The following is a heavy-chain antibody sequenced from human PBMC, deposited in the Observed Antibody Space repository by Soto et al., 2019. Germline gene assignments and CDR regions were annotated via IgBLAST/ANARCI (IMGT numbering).Heavy chain of an antibody. CDR1: GFTFTSSA. CDR3: VQRGYYSRGAFDI. Sequence: ASVKVSCKASGFTFTSSAVQWVRQARGQRLEWIGWIVVGSGNTNYAQKLQERVTITRDMSTSTAYMELSSLRSEDTAVYYCVQRGYYSRGAFDIWGQGTMVTVSS. V-gene: IGHV1-58*01. D-gene: IGHD3-22*01. J-gene: IGHJ3*02. CDR2: IVVGSGNT.